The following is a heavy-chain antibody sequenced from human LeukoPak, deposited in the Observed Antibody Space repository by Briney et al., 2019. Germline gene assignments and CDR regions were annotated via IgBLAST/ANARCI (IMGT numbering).Heavy chain of an antibody. CDR2: ISGNGATT. J-gene: IGHJ4*02. Sequence: GGSLRLSCVASGFTYNSHALSWVRQAPGKGLEWVSGISGNGATTCYTDSVRGRFTISRDNSKNTVYLQMSSLSAEDTAVYFCAKDQGFSYYYLDFWGQGILVTVSS. D-gene: IGHD5-18*01. V-gene: IGHV3-23*01. CDR1: GFTYNSHA. CDR3: AKDQGFSYYYLDF.